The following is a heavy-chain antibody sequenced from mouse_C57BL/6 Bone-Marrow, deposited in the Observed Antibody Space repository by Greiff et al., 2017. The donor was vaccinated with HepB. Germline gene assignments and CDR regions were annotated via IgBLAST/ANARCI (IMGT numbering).Heavy chain of an antibody. CDR1: GYTFTSYW. CDR2: IHPNSGST. Sequence: QVQLKQPGAELVKPGASVKLSCKASGYTFTSYWMHWVQQRPGQGLEWIGMIHPNSGSTNYNEKFKSKATLTVDKSSSTAYMQLSSLTSEDSAVYYCARWTTVVAYYAMDYWGQGTSVTVSS. V-gene: IGHV1-64*01. CDR3: ARWTTVVAYYAMDY. D-gene: IGHD1-1*01. J-gene: IGHJ4*01.